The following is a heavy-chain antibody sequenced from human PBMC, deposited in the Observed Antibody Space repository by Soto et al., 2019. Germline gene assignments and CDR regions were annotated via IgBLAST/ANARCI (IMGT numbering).Heavy chain of an antibody. Sequence: QVQLVQSGTEVKKPGASVKVSYKASGYTFPSYGFSWVRQAPGQGLEWMGWISAYNGNTHYAQKLQDRFTMTTDTSTSTAYMELRSLRSDDSAVYYCARDHYDSSGYSGYWGQGTLVTVSS. CDR2: ISAYNGNT. D-gene: IGHD3-22*01. CDR3: ARDHYDSSGYSGY. V-gene: IGHV1-18*04. J-gene: IGHJ4*02. CDR1: GYTFPSYG.